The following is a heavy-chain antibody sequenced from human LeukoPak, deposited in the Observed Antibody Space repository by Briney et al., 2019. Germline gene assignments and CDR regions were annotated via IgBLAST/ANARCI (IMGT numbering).Heavy chain of an antibody. D-gene: IGHD3-10*01. CDR1: GDSVSSNSAA. V-gene: IGHV6-1*01. CDR2: AYYRSKWHS. Sequence: SQTLSLTCAISGDSVSSNSAAWNWIRQSPSRGLEWLGRAYYRSKWHSYYAPSVKSRITINPDTSKNQFSLQLKSVTPEDTAVYYCARMVGLVSDFWGQGTLVTVSS. J-gene: IGHJ4*02. CDR3: ARMVGLVSDF.